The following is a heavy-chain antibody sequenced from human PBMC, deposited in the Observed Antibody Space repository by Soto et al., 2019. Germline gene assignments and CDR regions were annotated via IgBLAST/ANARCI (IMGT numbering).Heavy chain of an antibody. CDR1: GGTFSSYA. CDR3: ARWARFLEGYYGMDV. V-gene: IGHV1-69*01. J-gene: IGHJ6*02. D-gene: IGHD3-3*01. CDR2: IIPIFGTA. Sequence: QVQLVQSGAEVKKPGSSVTVSCKASGGTFSSYAISWVRQAPGQGLEWMGGIIPIFGTANYAQKFQGRVTITADESTSTAYMALSSLRSEDTAVYYCARWARFLEGYYGMDVWGQGTTVTVSS.